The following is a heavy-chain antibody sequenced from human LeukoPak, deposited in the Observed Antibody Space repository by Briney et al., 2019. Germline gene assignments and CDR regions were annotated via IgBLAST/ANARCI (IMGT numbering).Heavy chain of an antibody. Sequence: GGSLRLSCAASGFTFSSYEMNWVRQAPGKGLEWVSYISSGGSTIYYADSVKGRFTISRDNAKKSLYLQMNSLRAEDTAVYYCAREREPGTTDYWGQGTLVTVSS. V-gene: IGHV3-48*03. CDR1: GFTFSSYE. CDR3: AREREPGTTDY. D-gene: IGHD1-26*01. J-gene: IGHJ4*02. CDR2: ISSGGSTI.